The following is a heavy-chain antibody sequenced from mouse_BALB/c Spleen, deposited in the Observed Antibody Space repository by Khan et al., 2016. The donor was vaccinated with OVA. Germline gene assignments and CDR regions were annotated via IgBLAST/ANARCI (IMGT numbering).Heavy chain of an antibody. CDR2: VSTGGHYP. D-gene: IGHD1-1*01. V-gene: IGHV5-6*01. J-gene: IGHJ3*01. CDR1: GFTFSTYG. CDR3: ARLAYYYDSEGFAY. Sequence: EVHLVESGGDVVKPGGSLKLSCAASGFTFSTYGMSWVRQTPDKRLEWVATVSTGGHYPYYPDTVKGRFTISRDNAKNTLYLQMSSLKSEDTAMFYCARLAYYYDSEGFAYWGQGTLVTVSA.